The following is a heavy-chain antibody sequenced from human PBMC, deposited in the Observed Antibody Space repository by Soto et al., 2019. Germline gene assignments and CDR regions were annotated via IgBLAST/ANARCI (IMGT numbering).Heavy chain of an antibody. Sequence: EVQLVESGGGLVQPGGSPRLSCAASGFTFSSYWMSWVRQAPGKGLEWVANIKQDGSEKYYVDSVKGRFTISRDNAKNSLYLQMNSLRAEDTAVYYCARVGDNWGYWFDPWGQGTLVTVSS. CDR1: GFTFSSYW. CDR3: ARVGDNWGYWFDP. V-gene: IGHV3-7*01. CDR2: IKQDGSEK. J-gene: IGHJ5*02. D-gene: IGHD7-27*01.